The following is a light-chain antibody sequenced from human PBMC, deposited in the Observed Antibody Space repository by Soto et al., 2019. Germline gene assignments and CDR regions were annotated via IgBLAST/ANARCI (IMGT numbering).Light chain of an antibody. V-gene: IGKV1-5*03. CDR1: QSISKW. J-gene: IGKJ1*01. CDR3: QQYSSHWT. Sequence: DIPMTQSTSTLSASVGDRVAITCRASQSISKWSAWYQQKPGKAPKLVIHKASNLESGVPSRFSGSGSGTEFTLTISSLQPDDFATYYCQQYSSHWTFGQGTKVDIK. CDR2: KAS.